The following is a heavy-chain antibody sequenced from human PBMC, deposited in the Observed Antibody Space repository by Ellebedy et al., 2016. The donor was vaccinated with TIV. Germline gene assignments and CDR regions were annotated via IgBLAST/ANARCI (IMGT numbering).Heavy chain of an antibody. CDR2: IYHGGSPQ. Sequence: PGGSLRLSCAASGFSFRSYWMSWVRQAPGKGLEWVANIYHGGSPQYYVDSVKGRFTISRDNAKNLLYLQMDSLRAEDTAVYYCARRGSYGDYAVQINNWFDPWGRGTLVTVSS. J-gene: IGHJ5*02. D-gene: IGHD4-17*01. CDR1: GFSFRSYW. V-gene: IGHV3-7*01. CDR3: ARRGSYGDYAVQINNWFDP.